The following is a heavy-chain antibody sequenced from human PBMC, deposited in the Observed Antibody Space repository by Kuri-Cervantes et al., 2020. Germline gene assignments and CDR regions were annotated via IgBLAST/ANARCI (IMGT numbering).Heavy chain of an antibody. CDR2: MNPNSGNT. D-gene: IGHD1-26*01. V-gene: IGHV1-8*02. Sequence: ASVKVSCKASGYTFTSYYMHWVRQAPGQGLEWMGWMNPNSGNTGYAQKFQGRVTMTRNASISTAYMELSSLRSEDTAVYYCARGPDSTYSGSYLGYYYYYYGMDVWGQGTTVTVSS. CDR3: ARGPDSTYSGSYLGYYYYYYGMDV. CDR1: GYTFTSYY. J-gene: IGHJ6*02.